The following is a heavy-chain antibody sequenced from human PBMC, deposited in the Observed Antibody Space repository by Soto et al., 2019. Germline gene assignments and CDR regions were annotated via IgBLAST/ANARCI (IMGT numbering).Heavy chain of an antibody. J-gene: IGHJ6*02. CDR3: ARGNPFNYAGFDV. CDR1: GYTFSDFD. CDR2: MNAKSGDT. V-gene: IGHV1-8*01. Sequence: DLEQSGAEVKRPGASVTVSCKASGYTFSDFDINWLRQASGQGPEWMGWMNAKSGDTFFAQRFQGKFNMTWDTSLSTAYMEVGSLTSDDTAMYYCARGNPFNYAGFDVWGQGTTVAVSS. D-gene: IGHD3-16*01.